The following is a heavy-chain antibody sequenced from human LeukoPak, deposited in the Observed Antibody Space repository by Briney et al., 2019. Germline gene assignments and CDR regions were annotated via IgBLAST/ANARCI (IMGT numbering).Heavy chain of an antibody. CDR3: ASGRDSSGYYYDAFDI. V-gene: IGHV4-4*07. J-gene: IGHJ3*02. CDR1: GGSISSYY. CDR2: IYTSGST. Sequence: SETLSLTCTVSGGSISSYYWSWIRQPAGKGLEWIGCIYTSGSTNYNPSLKSRVTMSVDTSKNQFSLKLSSVTAADTAVYYCASGRDSSGYYYDAFDIWGQGTMVTVSS. D-gene: IGHD3-22*01.